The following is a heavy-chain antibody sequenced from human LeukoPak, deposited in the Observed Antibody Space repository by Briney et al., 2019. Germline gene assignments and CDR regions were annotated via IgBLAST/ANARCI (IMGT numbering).Heavy chain of an antibody. CDR2: INHSGST. V-gene: IGHV4-34*01. Sequence: PSETLSLTCAVYGGSFSGYYRSWIRQPPGKGLEWIGEINHSGSTNYNPSLKSRVTISVDTSKNQFSLKLSSVTAADTAVYYCASLYSGSYYSGDYWGQGTLVTVSS. D-gene: IGHD1-26*01. J-gene: IGHJ4*02. CDR1: GGSFSGYY. CDR3: ASLYSGSYYSGDY.